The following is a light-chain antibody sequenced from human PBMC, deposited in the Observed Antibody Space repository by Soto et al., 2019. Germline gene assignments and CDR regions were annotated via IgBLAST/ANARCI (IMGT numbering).Light chain of an antibody. CDR3: QQLRMYPST. J-gene: IGKJ4*01. CDR1: QSISSTN. V-gene: IGKV3-20*01. Sequence: EIVLTQSPGTLSFSPWERSTLSYVASQSISSTNLAWYQQQPGQAPRLLIYGASTRATGVPTRFSGSGSGTDFALTITSLQADDFATYYCQQLRMYPSTFGGGTKVDI. CDR2: GAS.